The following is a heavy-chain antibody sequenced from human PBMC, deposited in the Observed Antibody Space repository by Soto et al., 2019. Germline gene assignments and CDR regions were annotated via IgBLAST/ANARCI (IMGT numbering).Heavy chain of an antibody. CDR1: GLTFSNYA. V-gene: IGHV3-23*01. J-gene: IGHJ4*02. D-gene: IGHD1-7*01. CDR3: AKNQERELPRVIDF. Sequence: EVRLLESGGGLVKPGGSLRLSCATSGLTFSNYAMSWVRQAPGGGLEWVSSMSGSSSTTYYADSVRGLFTISRDRSKNTLYLQMSSLRAEDTALYYCAKNQERELPRVIDFWCQGTLFTVSS. CDR2: MSGSSSTT.